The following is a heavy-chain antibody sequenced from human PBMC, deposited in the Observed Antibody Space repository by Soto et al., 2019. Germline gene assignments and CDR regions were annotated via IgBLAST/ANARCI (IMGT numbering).Heavy chain of an antibody. J-gene: IGHJ4*02. CDR3: ATDIAARRVGWPFDY. D-gene: IGHD6-6*01. Sequence: EVQLLQSGGGLVQPGGSQRLLCAASVFTYITYDMTCLPEPPGGGLEWVSTFRGTSGDTVYADSVKGRFTISRDNSKNTLYLQMSSLRADDTAVYYCATDIAARRVGWPFDYWGQGAQVTVSS. CDR2: FRGTSGDT. V-gene: IGHV3-23*01. CDR1: VFTYITYD.